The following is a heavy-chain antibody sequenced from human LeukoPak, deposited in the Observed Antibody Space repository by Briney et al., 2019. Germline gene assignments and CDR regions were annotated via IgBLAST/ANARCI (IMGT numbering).Heavy chain of an antibody. CDR1: GLTFSNYA. D-gene: IGHD6-19*01. V-gene: IGHV3-23*01. Sequence: GGSLRLSRAAPGLTFSNYAMSWVRQTPEKGLEWVSVISGGGGATFYSDSVKGRFTISRDNSKNTVYLQMNSLRAEDTAVYYCAGRIAVPGTLEYWGQGTPVTVSS. J-gene: IGHJ4*02. CDR2: ISGGGGAT. CDR3: AGRIAVPGTLEY.